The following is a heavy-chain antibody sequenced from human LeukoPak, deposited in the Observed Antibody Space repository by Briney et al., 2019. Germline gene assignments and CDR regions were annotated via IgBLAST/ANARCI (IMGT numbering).Heavy chain of an antibody. CDR2: INWNGGST. V-gene: IGHV3-20*04. J-gene: IGHJ3*02. CDR1: GFTFSSYW. Sequence: GGSLRLSCAASGFTFSSYWMHWVRQAPGKGLEWVSGINWNGGSTGYADSVKGRFTISRDNAKNSLYLQMNSLRAEDTAVYYCARAKRNGFDIWGQGTMVTVSS. CDR3: ARAKRNGFDI.